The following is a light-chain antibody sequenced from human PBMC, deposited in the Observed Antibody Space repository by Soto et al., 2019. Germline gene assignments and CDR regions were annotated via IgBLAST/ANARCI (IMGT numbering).Light chain of an antibody. CDR3: QQYGSSPPVT. CDR1: QSVSSSY. Sequence: EIVLTQSPGTLSLSPGERATLSCRDSQSVSSSYLAWYQQKPGQAPRLLIYGASGRATGIPDRFSGSVSGTDFTLTISRLEPEDFAVYYCQQYGSSPPVTFGQGTRLES. J-gene: IGKJ5*01. CDR2: GAS. V-gene: IGKV3-20*01.